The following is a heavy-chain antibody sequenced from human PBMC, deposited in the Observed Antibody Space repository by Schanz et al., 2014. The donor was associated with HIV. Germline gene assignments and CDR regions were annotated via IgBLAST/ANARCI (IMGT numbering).Heavy chain of an antibody. CDR1: GFTFSDFS. Sequence: QVLESGGGLVQTGGSLRLSCVASGFTFSDFSMNWVRRAPGKGLEWVSAISGGGAGTYYADSVKGRLTISRDNSKNTPYLQMNSLRAEDTAVYYCAREREESIAYYYYGMDVWGQGTAVTVS. CDR3: AREREESIAYYYYGMDV. J-gene: IGHJ6*02. D-gene: IGHD1-26*01. CDR2: ISGGGAGT. V-gene: IGHV3-23*01.